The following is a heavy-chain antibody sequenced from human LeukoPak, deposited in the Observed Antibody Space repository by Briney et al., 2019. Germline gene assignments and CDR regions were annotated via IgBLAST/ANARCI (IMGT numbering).Heavy chain of an antibody. CDR3: AKGWGAY. CDR2: INNSGDRT. CDR1: GFTFSNYA. Sequence: PGGSLRLSCAASGFTFSNYAMSWVRQAPGEGLEWVSTINNSGDRTYYADSVKGRSTISRDNSKNTLYLQMNSLRADDTAVYYCAKGWGAYWGQGTLVTVSS. J-gene: IGHJ4*02. V-gene: IGHV3-23*01. D-gene: IGHD1-26*01.